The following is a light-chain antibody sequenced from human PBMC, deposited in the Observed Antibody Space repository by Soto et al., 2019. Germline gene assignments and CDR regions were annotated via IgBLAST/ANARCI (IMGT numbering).Light chain of an antibody. J-gene: IGKJ3*01. CDR1: ESVSSC. V-gene: IGKV3-11*01. CDR3: QQRSNWPLT. Sequence: EIVLTQSPATLSLSPGERATLSSRASESVSSCLAWYQQKPGQAPRLLIYDASNRATGIPARFSGSGSGTDFTLTISSLEPEDFAVYYCQQRSNWPLTFGPGTKVDIK. CDR2: DAS.